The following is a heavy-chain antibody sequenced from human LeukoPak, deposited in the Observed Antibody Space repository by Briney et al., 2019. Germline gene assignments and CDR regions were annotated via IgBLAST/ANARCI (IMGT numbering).Heavy chain of an antibody. V-gene: IGHV4-39*01. Sequence: EPSETLSLTCTVSGGSISSSSYYWGWIRQPPGKGLEWIGSIYYTRSTYYNPSLKSRVTISVDMSKNQFSLKLTSVTAADTAVYYCARGVTMIVVVIHDWYFDLWGRGTLVTVSS. D-gene: IGHD3-22*01. CDR2: IYYTRST. CDR1: GGSISSSSYY. CDR3: ARGVTMIVVVIHDWYFDL. J-gene: IGHJ2*01.